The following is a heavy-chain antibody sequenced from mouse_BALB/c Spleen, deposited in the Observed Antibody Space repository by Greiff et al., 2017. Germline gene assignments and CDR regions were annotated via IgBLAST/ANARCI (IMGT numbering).Heavy chain of an antibody. CDR1: GFSLTSYG. J-gene: IGHJ4*01. CDR3: ARGDYGSSRAMDY. CDR2: IWSGGST. Sequence: VKVEESGPGLVAPSQSLSITCTVSGFSLTSYGVHWVRQSPGKGLEWLGVIWSGGSTDYNAAFISRLSISKDNSKSQVFFKMNSLQANDTAIYYCARGDYGSSRAMDYWGQGTSVTVSS. D-gene: IGHD1-1*01. V-gene: IGHV2-2*02.